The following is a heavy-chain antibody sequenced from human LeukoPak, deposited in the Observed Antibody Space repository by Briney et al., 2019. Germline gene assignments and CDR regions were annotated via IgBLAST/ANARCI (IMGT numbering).Heavy chain of an antibody. V-gene: IGHV4-39*01. Sequence: SETLSLTCTVSGGSISSSSYHWGWIRQPPGKGLEWIGSIYYSGSTYYNPSLKSRVTISVDTSKNQFSLKLSSVTAADTAVYYCASRNYYDSSAYSRVDYWGQGTLVTVSS. D-gene: IGHD3-22*01. CDR3: ASRNYYDSSAYSRVDY. J-gene: IGHJ4*02. CDR1: GGSISSSSYH. CDR2: IYYSGST.